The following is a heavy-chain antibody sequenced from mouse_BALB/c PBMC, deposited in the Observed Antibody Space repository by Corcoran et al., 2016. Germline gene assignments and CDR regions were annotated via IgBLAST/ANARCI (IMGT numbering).Heavy chain of an antibody. CDR1: GYTFTNYG. CDR2: INTYTGEP. V-gene: IGHV9-1*02. CDR3: ARTGVAY. D-gene: IGHD4-1*01. Sequence: QIQLVQSGPELKKPGETVKISCKASGYTFTNYGMNWVKQAPGKGLKWMGWINTYTGEPTYADDFTGLFAFYLETSASTAYLQINNLKKEDIATYFCARTGVAYWGQGTLVTVSA. J-gene: IGHJ3*01.